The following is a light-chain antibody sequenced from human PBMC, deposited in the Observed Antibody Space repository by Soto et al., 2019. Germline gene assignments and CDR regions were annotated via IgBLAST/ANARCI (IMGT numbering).Light chain of an antibody. V-gene: IGKV3-15*01. CDR2: GAS. Sequence: ERVMTQSPATLSVSPGERATLSCRASQSVSSHLAWYQQKPGQAPRLLIYGASTRATGIPARFSGSGSGTDFTLTISRLEPEDFAVYYCQQYGSSGTFGQGTKVDIK. J-gene: IGKJ1*01. CDR1: QSVSSH. CDR3: QQYGSSGT.